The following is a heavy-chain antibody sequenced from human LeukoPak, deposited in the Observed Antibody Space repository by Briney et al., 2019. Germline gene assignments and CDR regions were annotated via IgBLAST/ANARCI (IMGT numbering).Heavy chain of an antibody. CDR1: GFTFRDYY. CDR2: ISSRGTTT. CDR3: ATFYSDSSRYFRDY. J-gene: IGHJ4*02. D-gene: IGHD3-22*01. Sequence: PGGSLRLSCEGSGFTFRDYYTSWIRQAPGKGLEWVAYISSRGTTTYYADSMKGRFTISRDNAKNSLFLQMISLRDEDTAIYYCATFYSDSSRYFRDYWGQGTLVTVSS. V-gene: IGHV3-11*01.